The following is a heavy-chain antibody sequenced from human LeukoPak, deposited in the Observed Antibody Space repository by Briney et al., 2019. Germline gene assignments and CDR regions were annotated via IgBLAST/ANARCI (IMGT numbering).Heavy chain of an antibody. CDR2: IWYDASNK. J-gene: IGHJ4*02. D-gene: IGHD5-18*01. V-gene: IGHV3-33*01. CDR1: GFTFSSFG. Sequence: PGGALRLSCAASGFTFSSFGMHWVRQAPGKGREWVAVIWYDASNKYYADSVKGRFTISRDNSKNTLYLQMNSLRDDDTAVYYCARHGGGYSYDAWGQGTLVTVSS. CDR3: ARHGGGYSYDA.